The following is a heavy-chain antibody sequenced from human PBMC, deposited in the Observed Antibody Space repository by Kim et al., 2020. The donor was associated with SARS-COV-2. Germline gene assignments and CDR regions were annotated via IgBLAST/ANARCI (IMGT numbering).Heavy chain of an antibody. J-gene: IGHJ6*02. D-gene: IGHD2-2*01. V-gene: IGHV3-23*01. CDR3: AKGDVKVVPGRNYYYYGMDV. Sequence: RFTISRDNSKNTLYLQMNSLRAEDTAVYYCAKGDVKVVPGRNYYYYGMDVWGQGTTVTVSS.